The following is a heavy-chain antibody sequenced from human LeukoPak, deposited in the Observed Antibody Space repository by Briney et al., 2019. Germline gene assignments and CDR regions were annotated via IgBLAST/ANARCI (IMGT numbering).Heavy chain of an antibody. Sequence: ASVKVSCKASGYTFTSYGISWVRQAPGQGLEWMGWISAYNGNTNYAQKLQGRVTMTTDISTSTAYMELRSLRSDDTAVYYCARDPAARPPYYYYGMDVWGQGTTVTVSS. D-gene: IGHD6-6*01. CDR3: ARDPAARPPYYYYGMDV. CDR2: ISAYNGNT. J-gene: IGHJ6*02. V-gene: IGHV1-18*01. CDR1: GYTFTSYG.